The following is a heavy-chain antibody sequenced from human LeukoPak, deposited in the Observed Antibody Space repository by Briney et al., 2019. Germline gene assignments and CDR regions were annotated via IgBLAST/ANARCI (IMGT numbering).Heavy chain of an antibody. Sequence: SETLSLTCAVYGGSFSGYYWSWIRQPPGKGLEWIGYIYYSGSTNYNPSLKCRVTISVDTSKNQFSLKLSSVTAADTAVYYCARVYSSSWYLDYWGQGTLVTVSS. CDR2: IYYSGST. V-gene: IGHV4-59*01. CDR1: GGSFSGYY. CDR3: ARVYSSSWYLDY. D-gene: IGHD6-13*01. J-gene: IGHJ4*02.